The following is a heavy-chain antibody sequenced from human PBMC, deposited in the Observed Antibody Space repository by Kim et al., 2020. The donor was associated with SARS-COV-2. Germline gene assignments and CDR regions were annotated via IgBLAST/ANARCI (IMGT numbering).Heavy chain of an antibody. V-gene: IGHV1-3*01. Sequence: ASVKVSCKASGYIFTDFAIQWVRQAPGQGLEWMGWINAGTGNTKFSQHFQGRVTFTRDTSANTASMELSSLRSEDTAVYYCARVLFLTGFDYWGQGTLVAVSS. J-gene: IGHJ4*02. CDR3: ARVLFLTGFDY. CDR1: GYIFTDFA. D-gene: IGHD2-8*02. CDR2: INAGTGNT.